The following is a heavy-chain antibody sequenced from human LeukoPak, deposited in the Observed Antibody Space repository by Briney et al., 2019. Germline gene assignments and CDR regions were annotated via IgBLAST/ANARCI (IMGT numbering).Heavy chain of an antibody. Sequence: ASVKVSCKASGYTFTSYYMHWVRQAPGQGLEWMGIINPSGGSTSYAQKFQGRVTMTRDMSTSTVYMELSSLRSEDTAVYYCARADYSNYACMDVWGKGTTVTVSS. CDR1: GYTFTSYY. CDR2: INPSGGST. V-gene: IGHV1-46*01. CDR3: ARADYSNYACMDV. D-gene: IGHD4-11*01. J-gene: IGHJ6*03.